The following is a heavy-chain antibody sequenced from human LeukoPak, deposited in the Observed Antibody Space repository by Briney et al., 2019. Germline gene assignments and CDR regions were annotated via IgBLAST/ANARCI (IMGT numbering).Heavy chain of an antibody. D-gene: IGHD3-10*01. J-gene: IGHJ6*02. CDR2: ISWDGGST. Sequence: PGGSLRLSCAASGFTFDDYTMHWARQAPGKGLEWVSLISWDGGSTYYADSVKGRFTISRDNSKNSLYLQMNSLRTEDTALYYCAKDMDPGDGELFYGMDVWGQGSTVTVSS. V-gene: IGHV3-43*01. CDR1: GFTFDDYT. CDR3: AKDMDPGDGELFYGMDV.